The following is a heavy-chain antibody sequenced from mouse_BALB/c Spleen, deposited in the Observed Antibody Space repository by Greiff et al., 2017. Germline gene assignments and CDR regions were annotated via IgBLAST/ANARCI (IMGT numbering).Heavy chain of an antibody. CDR1: GFTFSSFG. Sequence: EVKLVESGGGLVQPGGSRKLSCAASGFTFSSFGMHWVRQAPEKGLEWVAYISSGSSTIYYADTVKGRFTISRDNPKNTLFLQMTSLRSEDTAMYYCARSGLRRYFDVWGAGTTVTVSS. V-gene: IGHV5-17*02. D-gene: IGHD2-4*01. CDR2: ISSGSSTI. CDR3: ARSGLRRYFDV. J-gene: IGHJ1*01.